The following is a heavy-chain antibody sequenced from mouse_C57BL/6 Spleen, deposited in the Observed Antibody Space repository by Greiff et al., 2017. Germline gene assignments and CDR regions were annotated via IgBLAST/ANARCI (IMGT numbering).Heavy chain of an antibody. CDR3: ARDIRGVSNYEDYFDY. J-gene: IGHJ2*01. D-gene: IGHD2-5*01. CDR2: IDPNSGGT. Sequence: QVQLQQPGAELVKPGASVKLSCKASGYTFTSYWMHWVKQRPGRGLEWIGRIDPNSGGTKYNEKFKGKATLTVDKSSSTAYMQLSSLTSADSAVYDCARDIRGVSNYEDYFDYWGQGTTLTVSS. CDR1: GYTFTSYW. V-gene: IGHV1-72*01.